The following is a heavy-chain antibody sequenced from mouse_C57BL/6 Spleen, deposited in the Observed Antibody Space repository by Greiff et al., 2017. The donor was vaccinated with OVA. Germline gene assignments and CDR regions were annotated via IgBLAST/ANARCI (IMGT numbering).Heavy chain of an antibody. V-gene: IGHV1-69*01. Sequence: VQLQQPGAELVMPGASVKLSCKASGYTFTSYWMHWVKQRPGQGLEWIGEIDPSDSYTNYNQKFKGKSTLTVDKSSSTAYMQLSSLTSDDSAVYYCARSGDGYLWYFDVWGTGTTVTVSS. D-gene: IGHD2-3*01. CDR2: IDPSDSYT. CDR1: GYTFTSYW. J-gene: IGHJ1*03. CDR3: ARSGDGYLWYFDV.